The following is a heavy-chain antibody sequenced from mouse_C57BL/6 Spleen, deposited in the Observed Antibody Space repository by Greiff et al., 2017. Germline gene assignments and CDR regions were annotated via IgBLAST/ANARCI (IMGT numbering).Heavy chain of an antibody. CDR3: ARSWGGSMDY. CDR2: IYPGDGDT. V-gene: IGHV1-82*01. J-gene: IGHJ4*01. Sequence: VQLQESGPELVKPGASVKISCKASGYAFSSSWMNWVKQRPGKGLEWIGRIYPGDGDTNYNGTFKGKATLTADKSSSTAYMQLSSLTSEDSAVYFCARSWGGSMDYWGQGTSVTVSA. CDR1: GYAFSSSW.